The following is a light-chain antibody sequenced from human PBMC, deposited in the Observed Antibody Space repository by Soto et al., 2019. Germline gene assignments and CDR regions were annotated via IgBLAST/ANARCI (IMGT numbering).Light chain of an antibody. CDR3: QQRSNWLLT. Sequence: EIVLTQSPATLSLSPGERATLSCRASQSVSSYLAWYQQKPGQAPRLLIYDASNRATGIPARFSGSVSGTDFTLTSSSLEPEDFAVYYCQQRSNWLLTFGQGTRLEIK. CDR1: QSVSSY. J-gene: IGKJ5*01. V-gene: IGKV3-11*01. CDR2: DAS.